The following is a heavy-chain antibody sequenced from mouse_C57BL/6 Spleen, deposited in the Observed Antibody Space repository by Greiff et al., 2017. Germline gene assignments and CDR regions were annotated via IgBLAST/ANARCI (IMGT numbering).Heavy chain of an antibody. J-gene: IGHJ1*03. CDR3: ARGQNYYGSSSWYFDV. Sequence: EVKLMESGPGLVKPSQSLSLTCSVTGYSITSGYYWNWIRQFPGNKLEWMGYISYDGSNNYNPSLKNRISITRDTSKNQFFLKLNSVTTEDTATYYCARGQNYYGSSSWYFDVWGTGTTVTVSS. CDR2: ISYDGSN. D-gene: IGHD1-1*01. CDR1: GYSITSGYY. V-gene: IGHV3-6*01.